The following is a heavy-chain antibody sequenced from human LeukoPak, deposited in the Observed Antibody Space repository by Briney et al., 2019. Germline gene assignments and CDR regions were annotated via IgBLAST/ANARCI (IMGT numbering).Heavy chain of an antibody. CDR2: FDPEDGET. CDR3: ATSRPEYHYDILTGYHYRNWFDP. CDR1: GYTLTELS. Sequence: ASVKVSCKVSGYTLTELSMHWVRQAPGKGLEWMGGFDPEDGETIYAQKFQGRVTMTEDTSTDTAYMELSSLRSEDTAGYYCATSRPEYHYDILTGYHYRNWFDPWGQGTLVTVSS. D-gene: IGHD3-9*01. J-gene: IGHJ5*02. V-gene: IGHV1-24*01.